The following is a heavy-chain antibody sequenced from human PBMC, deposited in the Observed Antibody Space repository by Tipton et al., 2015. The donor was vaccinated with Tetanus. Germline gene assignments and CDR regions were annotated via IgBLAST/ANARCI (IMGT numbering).Heavy chain of an antibody. V-gene: IGHV4-61*05. CDR2: VFHSGST. J-gene: IGHJ2*01. D-gene: IGHD4-23*01. Sequence: GLVKPSETLSLTCTVSGGSISSSSYYWGWIRQPPGKGLEWIGYVFHSGSTKYNPSLKSRVTISVDTSKNQLSLKLTSVTAADTAVYYCATMTPVDWYFDLWGRGTLVTVSS. CDR3: ATMTPVDWYFDL. CDR1: GGSISSSSYY.